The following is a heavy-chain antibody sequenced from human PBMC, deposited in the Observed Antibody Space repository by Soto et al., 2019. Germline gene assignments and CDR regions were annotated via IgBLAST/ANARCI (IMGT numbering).Heavy chain of an antibody. D-gene: IGHD3-10*01. Sequence: QVQLQQWGAGLLKPSETLSLTCAVYGGSFSGYYWSWIRQPPGKGLEWIGEINHSGSTNYNPSLKSRVTISXXTXKXXFSLKLSSVTAADTAVYYCARVIYGSGSYRGWFDPWGQGTLVTVSS. J-gene: IGHJ5*02. CDR2: INHSGST. CDR1: GGSFSGYY. CDR3: ARVIYGSGSYRGWFDP. V-gene: IGHV4-34*01.